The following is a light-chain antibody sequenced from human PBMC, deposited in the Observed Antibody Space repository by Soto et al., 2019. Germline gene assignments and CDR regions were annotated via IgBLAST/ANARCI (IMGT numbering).Light chain of an antibody. V-gene: IGKV3-15*01. J-gene: IGKJ4*01. Sequence: EIVMTQSPVTLSVSPGERATLSCRASQSVSSNLAWYQQKPGQTPRLLIYGASTRATGIPARFSGSGSGTDFTLTISSLQSEDLAVYYCQHYNSWPLGFGGGTKVEIK. CDR2: GAS. CDR1: QSVSSN. CDR3: QHYNSWPLG.